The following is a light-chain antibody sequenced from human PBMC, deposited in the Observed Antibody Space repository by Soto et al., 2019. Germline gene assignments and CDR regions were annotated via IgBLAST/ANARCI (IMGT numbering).Light chain of an antibody. Sequence: EIVMTQSPATLSVSPGERATLCCRASQIVTSSQLAWYQQKPGQAPRLLVFGASSRVLGIPDRFSGSGSGTDFTLTISRLEPEDFAVYYCHHYGSSPLTFGQGTRLEIK. CDR2: GAS. V-gene: IGKV3-20*01. CDR1: QIVTSSQ. J-gene: IGKJ5*01. CDR3: HHYGSSPLT.